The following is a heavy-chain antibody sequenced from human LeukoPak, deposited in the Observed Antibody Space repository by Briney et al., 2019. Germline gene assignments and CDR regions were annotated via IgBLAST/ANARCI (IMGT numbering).Heavy chain of an antibody. CDR3: AKDHFGNSHFDY. Sequence: PGGSLRLSCTTSGFNFGDYGLSWVRQAPGKGLEWVSAISGSGGSTYYADSVKGRFTISRDNSKNTLYLQMNGLRAEDTAVYYCAKDHFGNSHFDYWGQGTLVTVSS. CDR1: GFNFGDYG. V-gene: IGHV3-23*01. CDR2: ISGSGGST. D-gene: IGHD4-23*01. J-gene: IGHJ4*02.